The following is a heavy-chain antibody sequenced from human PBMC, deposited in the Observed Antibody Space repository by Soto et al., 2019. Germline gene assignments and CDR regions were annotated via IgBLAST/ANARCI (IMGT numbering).Heavy chain of an antibody. V-gene: IGHV4-39*01. CDR2: IYYSGST. CDR3: ARRGDGYNSYYYYGMDV. D-gene: IGHD5-12*01. Sequence: SETLSLTCTVSGGSISSSSYYWGWIRQPPGKGLEWIGSIYYSGSTYYNPSLKSRVTISVDTSKNQFSRKLSSVTAADTAVYYCARRGDGYNSYYYYGMDVWGQGTTVTVSS. J-gene: IGHJ6*02. CDR1: GGSISSSSYY.